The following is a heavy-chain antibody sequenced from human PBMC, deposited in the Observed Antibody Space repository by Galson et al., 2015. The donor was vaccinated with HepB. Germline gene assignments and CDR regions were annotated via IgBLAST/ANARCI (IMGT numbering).Heavy chain of an antibody. CDR1: GFTFSNAW. CDR2: IKSKTDGGTT. Sequence: SLRLSCAASGFTFSNAWMSWVRQAPGKWLEWVGRIKSKTDGGTTDYAAPVKGRFTISRDDSKNTLYLQMNSLKTEDTAVYYCTTDQRGWGFYYYYGRDVWGQGTTVTVSS. CDR3: TTDQRGWGFYYYYGRDV. J-gene: IGHJ6*02. V-gene: IGHV3-15*01. D-gene: IGHD3-16*01.